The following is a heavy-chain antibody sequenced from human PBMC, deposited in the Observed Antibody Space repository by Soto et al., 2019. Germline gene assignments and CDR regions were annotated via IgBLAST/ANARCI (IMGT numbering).Heavy chain of an antibody. Sequence: QVQLQQWGAGLLKPSETLSLTCAVYGGSFSGYYWSWIRQPPGKGLEWIGEINHSGSTNYNPSLKSRVTISVEISKNQYFLKVRSVAAADTAVYYCASFDWFGQQMVHPTAHDYWGQGTLVTVSS. CDR3: ASFDWFGQQMVHPTAHDY. CDR2: INHSGST. V-gene: IGHV4-34*01. D-gene: IGHD3-9*01. CDR1: GGSFSGYY. J-gene: IGHJ4*02.